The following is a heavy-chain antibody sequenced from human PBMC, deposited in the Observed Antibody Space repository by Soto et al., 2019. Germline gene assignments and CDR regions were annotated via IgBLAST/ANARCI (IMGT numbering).Heavy chain of an antibody. CDR2: IYYSGTT. CDR1: GGSISSDY. CDR3: ARGYWFGP. J-gene: IGHJ5*02. D-gene: IGHD3-10*01. Sequence: PSETLSLTCLVSGGSISSDYWSWIRQPPGKGLEWIGYIYYSGTTKYNPSLKSRVAISLDTSKNQFSLKLISVTTADTAVYFCARGYWFGPWGQGTLVTVSS. V-gene: IGHV4-59*01.